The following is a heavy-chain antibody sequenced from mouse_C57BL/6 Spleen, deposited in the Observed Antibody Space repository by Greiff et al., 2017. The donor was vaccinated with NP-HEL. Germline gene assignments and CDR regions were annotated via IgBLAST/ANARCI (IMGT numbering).Heavy chain of an antibody. Sequence: QVQLQQSGAELARPGASVKMSCKASGYTFTSYTMHWVKQRPGQGLEWIGYINPSSGYTKYNQKFKDKATLTADKSSSTAYMQLSSLTSEDSAVYYCAMDYYGSTQLGTEFAYWGQGTLVTVSA. CDR2: INPSSGYT. V-gene: IGHV1-4*01. J-gene: IGHJ3*01. CDR1: GYTFTSYT. D-gene: IGHD1-1*01. CDR3: AMDYYGSTQLGTEFAY.